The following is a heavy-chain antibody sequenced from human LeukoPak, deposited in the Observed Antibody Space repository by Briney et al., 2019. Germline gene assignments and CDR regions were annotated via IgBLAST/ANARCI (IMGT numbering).Heavy chain of an antibody. D-gene: IGHD2-21*01. V-gene: IGHV1-2*02. CDR1: GYTFTDYY. CDR2: LKPNSGDA. J-gene: IGHJ4*02. Sequence: GASVKVSCKASGYTFTDYYIHWVRQAPGQRLEWMGWLKPNSGDAKSAQKFQGRVTMTRDTSINTVYIDLAGLTTEDTAVYYCARGRRRDDSDGYCHFDNWGQGTQVTVSS. CDR3: ARGRRRDDSDGYCHFDN.